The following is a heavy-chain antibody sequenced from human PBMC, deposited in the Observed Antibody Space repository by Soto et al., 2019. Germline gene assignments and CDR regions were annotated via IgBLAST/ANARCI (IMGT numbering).Heavy chain of an antibody. CDR1: GFTFNNYA. D-gene: IGHD7-27*01. Sequence: PGGSLRLSCAASGFTFNNYALNWVRQAPGKGLEWVSSISGTGGSTFYAGSAKGRFTISRDNSKNTLFLQMTSLRAEDTAVYYCGKGNSKWGTGDSFDIWGQVTMVTVSS. J-gene: IGHJ3*02. CDR2: ISGTGGST. CDR3: GKGNSKWGTGDSFDI. V-gene: IGHV3-23*01.